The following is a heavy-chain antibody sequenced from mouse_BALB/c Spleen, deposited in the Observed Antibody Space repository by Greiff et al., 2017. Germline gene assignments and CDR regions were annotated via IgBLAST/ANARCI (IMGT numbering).Heavy chain of an antibody. CDR1: GYSITSDYA. J-gene: IGHJ4*01. D-gene: IGHD2-14*01. CDR3: ARDDYRYDEDAMDY. V-gene: IGHV3-2*02. Sequence: EVQLQESGPGLVKPSQSLSLTCTVTGYSITSDYAWNWIRQFPGNKLEWMGYISYSGSTSYNPSLKSRISITRDTSKNQFFLQLNSVTTEDTATYYCARDDYRYDEDAMDYWGQGTSVTVSS. CDR2: ISYSGST.